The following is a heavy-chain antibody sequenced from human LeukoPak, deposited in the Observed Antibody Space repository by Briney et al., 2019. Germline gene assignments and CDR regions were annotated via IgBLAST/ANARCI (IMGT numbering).Heavy chain of an antibody. D-gene: IGHD1-7*01. J-gene: IGHJ4*02. CDR1: GFTFSSYW. CDR3: TRLSGDNWNYGGNFDS. Sequence: PGGSLRLSCAASGFTFSSYWMHWVRHAPGKGLVWVSRINSDGSSTSYADSVRGRFSISRDNAKNTLYLQMNSLRAEDTAVYYCTRLSGDNWNYGGNFDSWGQRTLVTVSS. CDR2: INSDGSST. V-gene: IGHV3-74*01.